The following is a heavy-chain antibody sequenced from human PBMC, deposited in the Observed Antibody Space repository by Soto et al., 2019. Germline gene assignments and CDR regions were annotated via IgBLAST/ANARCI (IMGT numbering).Heavy chain of an antibody. Sequence: SETLSLTCTVYGGSISSYYWRWIRQPPGKGLEWIGYIYYSGSTNYNPSLKSRVTISVDTSKNQFSLKLSSVTAADTAVYYCARAYGDYVFDYWGQGTLVTVSS. V-gene: IGHV4-59*01. D-gene: IGHD4-17*01. CDR2: IYYSGST. CDR3: ARAYGDYVFDY. CDR1: GGSISSYY. J-gene: IGHJ4*02.